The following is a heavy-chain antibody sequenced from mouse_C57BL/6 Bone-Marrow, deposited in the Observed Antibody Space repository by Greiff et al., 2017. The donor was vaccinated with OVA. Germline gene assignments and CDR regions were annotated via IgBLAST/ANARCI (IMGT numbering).Heavy chain of an antibody. V-gene: IGHV1-74*01. CDR2: IHPSDSDT. D-gene: IGHD1-1*01. J-gene: IGHJ2*01. CDR3: ARLVTTVVAPFDY. Sequence: VQLQQPGAELVKPGASVKVSCKASGYTFTSYWMHWLKQRPGQGLEWIGRIHPSDSDTKYNGTFKGKATLTADKSSITAYMQLSSLTSEDSAVDFCARLVTTVVAPFDYWGQGTTLTVSS. CDR1: GYTFTSYW.